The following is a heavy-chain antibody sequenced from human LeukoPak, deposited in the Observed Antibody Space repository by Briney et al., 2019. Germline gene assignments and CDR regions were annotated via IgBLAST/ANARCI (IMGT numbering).Heavy chain of an antibody. Sequence: GGSLRLSCAASGFTFSSYGMHWVRQAPGKGLEWVAFIRYDGSNKYYVDSVKGRFTISRDNSKNTLYLQMNSLRAEDTAVYYCAKDRTMVRGVTPADPWGQGTLVTVSS. J-gene: IGHJ5*02. CDR1: GFTFSSYG. D-gene: IGHD3-10*01. CDR3: AKDRTMVRGVTPADP. V-gene: IGHV3-30*02. CDR2: IRYDGSNK.